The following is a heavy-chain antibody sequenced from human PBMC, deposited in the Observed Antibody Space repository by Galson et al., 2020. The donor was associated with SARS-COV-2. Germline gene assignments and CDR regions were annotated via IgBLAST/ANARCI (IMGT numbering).Heavy chain of an antibody. Sequence: GESLKISCAASGFTFSSYAMSWVRQAPRKGLEWVSAISDNGGSTYYADSVKGRFTISRDNSKNTLYLQMNSLRAEDTATYYCAKDGYCSSTSCYPIYYWGQGTLVTVSS. CDR3: AKDGYCSSTSCYPIYY. J-gene: IGHJ4*02. D-gene: IGHD2-2*03. CDR2: ISDNGGST. V-gene: IGHV3-23*01. CDR1: GFTFSSYA.